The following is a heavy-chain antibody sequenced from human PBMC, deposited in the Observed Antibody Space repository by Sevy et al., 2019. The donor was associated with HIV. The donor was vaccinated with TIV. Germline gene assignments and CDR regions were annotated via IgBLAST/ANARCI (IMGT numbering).Heavy chain of an antibody. V-gene: IGHV3-7*01. CDR2: IKQDGSEK. D-gene: IGHD3-10*01. Sequence: GGSLRISCAASEFTFRRYWMSWVRQAPGKGLEWVANIKQDGSEKYYVDSVKGRFILSRDNAKNSLYLQMNSLRAEDTAVYYCARDMAYGSGSIVYDYWGQGTLVTVSS. CDR3: ARDMAYGSGSIVYDY. CDR1: EFTFRRYW. J-gene: IGHJ4*02.